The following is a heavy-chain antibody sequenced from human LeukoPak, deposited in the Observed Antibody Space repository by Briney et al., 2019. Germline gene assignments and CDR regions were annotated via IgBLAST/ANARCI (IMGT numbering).Heavy chain of an antibody. CDR1: GFTFSNYW. Sequence: GGSLRLSCAASGFTFSNYWMSWVRQAPGKGLEWVANMKYDGSERYYVDSVRGRFTTSRDNAENSLFLQMNSLRAGDTAVYYCAREGTITAYNFDYWGQGTPVTVSS. CDR2: MKYDGSER. V-gene: IGHV3-7*05. D-gene: IGHD5-12*01. CDR3: AREGTITAYNFDY. J-gene: IGHJ4*02.